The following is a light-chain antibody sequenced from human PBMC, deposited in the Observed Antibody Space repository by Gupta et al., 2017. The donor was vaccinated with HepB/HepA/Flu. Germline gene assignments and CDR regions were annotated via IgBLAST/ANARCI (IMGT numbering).Light chain of an antibody. CDR2: KGS. CDR1: QSLVHSDGNTY. V-gene: IGKV2-30*02. CDR3: RQGKQWPYT. J-gene: IGKJ2*01. Sequence: DAVLTQSPLSLAVTLGQPASISCRTSQSLVHSDGNTYLNWFQQRPGQSPRRLIYKGSNRYSVAPDRFSGSGSGTDFTLKISRVEAEDVGVFYCRQGKQWPYTFGQGTRLEIK.